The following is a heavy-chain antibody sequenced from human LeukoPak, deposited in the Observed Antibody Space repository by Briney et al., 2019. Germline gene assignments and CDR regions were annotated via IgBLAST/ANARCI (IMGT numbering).Heavy chain of an antibody. J-gene: IGHJ4*02. CDR2: IYYSGST. V-gene: IGHV4-59*01. CDR3: ARGPEPPIAAAGLDY. CDR1: GGSISSYY. Sequence: PSETLSLTCTVSGGSISSYYWSWIRQPPGTGLEWIGYIYYSGSTNYNPSLKSRVTISVDTSKNQFSLKLSSVTAADTAVYYCARGPEPPIAAAGLDYWGQGTLVTVSS. D-gene: IGHD6-13*01.